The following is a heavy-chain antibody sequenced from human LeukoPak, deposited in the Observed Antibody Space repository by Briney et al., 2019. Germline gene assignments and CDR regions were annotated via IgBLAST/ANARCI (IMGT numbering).Heavy chain of an antibody. CDR1: GFTFSSYS. CDR3: ARDVDTATAFDY. Sequence: GGSLRLSCAASGFTFSSYSMTWVRKAPGKGLEWVSSISSSSYIYYADSVKGRFTISRDNAKNSLYLQMNSLRAEDTAVYYCARDVDTATAFDYWGQGTLVTVSS. J-gene: IGHJ4*02. V-gene: IGHV3-21*01. D-gene: IGHD5-18*01. CDR2: ISSSSYI.